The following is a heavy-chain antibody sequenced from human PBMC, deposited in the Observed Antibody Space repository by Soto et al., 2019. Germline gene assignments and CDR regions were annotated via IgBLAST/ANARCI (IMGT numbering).Heavy chain of an antibody. CDR2: IYHSGST. D-gene: IGHD6-6*01. J-gene: IGHJ4*02. CDR1: GYSISSGYY. CDR3: ARKGSSSTYFDY. V-gene: IGHV4-38-2*01. Sequence: ETLSLTCAVSGYSISSGYYWGWIRQPPGKGLEWIGNIYHSGSTYYNPSLKSRVTISVDTSKNQFSLKLSSVTAADTAVYYCARKGSSSTYFDYWGQGTLVTVYS.